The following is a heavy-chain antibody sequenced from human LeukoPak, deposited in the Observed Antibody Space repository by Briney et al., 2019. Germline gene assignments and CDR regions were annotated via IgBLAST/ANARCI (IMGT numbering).Heavy chain of an antibody. D-gene: IGHD3-3*01. J-gene: IGHJ4*02. Sequence: GASVKVPCKASGYTFTSYYMHWVRQAPGQGLEWMGIINPSGGSTSYAQKFQGRVTMTRDTSTSTVYMELSSLRSEDTAVYYCARDLGLNYDFWSGPKDYWGQGTLVTVSS. V-gene: IGHV1-46*01. CDR1: GYTFTSYY. CDR3: ARDLGLNYDFWSGPKDY. CDR2: INPSGGST.